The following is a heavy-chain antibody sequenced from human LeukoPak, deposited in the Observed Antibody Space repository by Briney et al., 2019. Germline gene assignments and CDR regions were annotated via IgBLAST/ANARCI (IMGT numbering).Heavy chain of an antibody. D-gene: IGHD2-2*01. CDR2: TYYRSKWYN. J-gene: IGHJ4*02. CDR1: GDSVSSNSAT. CDR3: AGSHSSTWYPDC. Sequence: SQTLSLTFAISGDSVSSNSATWNWIRQSPSRGLEWLGRTYYRSKWYNEYAVSVKSRITINPDTSKNRFSLQLNSVTPEDTAVYHCAGSHSSTWYPDCWGQGTLVTVSS. V-gene: IGHV6-1*01.